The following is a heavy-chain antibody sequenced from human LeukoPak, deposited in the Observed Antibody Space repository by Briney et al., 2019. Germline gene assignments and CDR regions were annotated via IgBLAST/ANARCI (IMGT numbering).Heavy chain of an antibody. CDR2: ISSLSGTI. CDR1: GFTFSSYS. D-gene: IGHD3-22*01. Sequence: PGGSLRLSCVASGFTFSSYSMNWVRQAPGEGLEWVSYISSLSGTIYYADSVKGRFTISRDNVENSLYLQMNSLRAEDTAVYYCARDHFPSSGYGYWGQGTLVTVSS. CDR3: ARDHFPSSGYGY. J-gene: IGHJ4*02. V-gene: IGHV3-48*04.